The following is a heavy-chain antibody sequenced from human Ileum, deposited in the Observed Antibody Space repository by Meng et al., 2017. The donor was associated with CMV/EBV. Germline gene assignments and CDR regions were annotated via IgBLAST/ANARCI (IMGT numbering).Heavy chain of an antibody. CDR3: ARDRSIICSSTSCYAVGRWFDP. Sequence: ASVKVSCKASGYTFTGYYMHWVRQAPGQGLEWMGWINPNSGGTNYAQKFQGRVTMTRDTSISTAYMELSRLRSDDTAVYYCARDRSIICSSTSCYAVGRWFDPWGHGTQVTVSS. CDR2: INPNSGGT. D-gene: IGHD2-2*01. J-gene: IGHJ5*02. CDR1: GYTFTGYY. V-gene: IGHV1-2*02.